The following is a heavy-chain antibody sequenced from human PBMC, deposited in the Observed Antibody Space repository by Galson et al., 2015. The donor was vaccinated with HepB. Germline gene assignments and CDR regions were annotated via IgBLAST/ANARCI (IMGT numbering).Heavy chain of an antibody. CDR1: GYTFTSYH. CDR2: INPSGGST. Sequence: SVKVSCKASGYTFTSYHMHWVRQAPGQGLEWMGIINPSGGSTSYAQKFQGRVTMTTDTSTSTAYMELRSLRSDDTAVYYCARLNKSGYCSSTSCPNDAFDVWGQGTTVTVSS. J-gene: IGHJ6*02. CDR3: ARLNKSGYCSSTSCPNDAFDV. V-gene: IGHV1-46*01. D-gene: IGHD2-2*01.